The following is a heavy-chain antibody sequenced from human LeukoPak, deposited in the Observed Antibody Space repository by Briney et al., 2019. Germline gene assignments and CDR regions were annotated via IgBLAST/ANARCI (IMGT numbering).Heavy chain of an antibody. CDR3: AKDRSYSSGWAYYFDY. V-gene: IGHV3-23*01. D-gene: IGHD6-19*01. CDR1: GFTFSSYS. J-gene: IGHJ4*02. Sequence: GGSLRLSCAASGFTFSSYSMNWVRQAPGKGLEWVSGISGSGGSTYYADPVKGRFTISRDNSKNTLYLQMNSLRAEDTAVYYCAKDRSYSSGWAYYFDYWGQGTLVTVSS. CDR2: ISGSGGST.